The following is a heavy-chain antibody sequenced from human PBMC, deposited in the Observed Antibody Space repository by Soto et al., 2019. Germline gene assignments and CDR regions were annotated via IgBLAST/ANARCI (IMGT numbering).Heavy chain of an antibody. CDR3: TTGTAVAIYNFDY. CDR2: IKTRTDGGTT. V-gene: IGHV3-15*01. Sequence: PGGSLRLSWAASGFTFSNAWMSWVRQAPGKGLEWVGRIKTRTDGGTTDYAAPVKGRFTISRDDSKNTLFLQMNSLKTEDTAVYYCTTGTAVAIYNFDYWGPGTRVTVAS. CDR1: GFTFSNAW. J-gene: IGHJ4*02. D-gene: IGHD5-18*01.